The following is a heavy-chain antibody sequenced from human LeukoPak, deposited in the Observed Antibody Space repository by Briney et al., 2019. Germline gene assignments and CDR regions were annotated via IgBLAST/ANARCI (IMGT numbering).Heavy chain of an antibody. V-gene: IGHV1-8*01. D-gene: IGHD6-19*01. CDR3: ARRYSSGWSGGMDV. J-gene: IGHJ6*02. Sequence: ASVKVSCKASGYTFTSYDINWVRQATGQGLEWMGWMNPNSGNTGYAQKFQGRVTMTRDTSTSTVYMELSSLRSEDTAVYYCARRYSSGWSGGMDVWGQGTTVTVSS. CDR2: MNPNSGNT. CDR1: GYTFTSYD.